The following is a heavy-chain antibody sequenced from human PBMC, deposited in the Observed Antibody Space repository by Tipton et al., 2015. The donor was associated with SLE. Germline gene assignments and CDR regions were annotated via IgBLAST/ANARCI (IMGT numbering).Heavy chain of an antibody. D-gene: IGHD6-13*01. V-gene: IGHV3-23*03. CDR3: ARALGSSSSWTSDYYYYMNV. Sequence: SLRLSCAASGFTFNSYVMGWVRQAPGKGLEWVSLIWSGGSRTSYGDSVKGRFTISRDNTKNTLYLQMNSLRAEDTAVNYCARALGSSSSWTSDYYYYMNVWGKGTTVTVSS. CDR1: GFTFNSYV. CDR2: IWSGGSRT. J-gene: IGHJ6*03.